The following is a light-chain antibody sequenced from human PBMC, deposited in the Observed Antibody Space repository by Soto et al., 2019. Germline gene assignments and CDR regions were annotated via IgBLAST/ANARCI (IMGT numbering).Light chain of an antibody. CDR1: TSDVGTYNL. V-gene: IGLV2-23*02. CDR3: SSYAGGKTAV. Sequence: QSALTQPASVSGSPGQSITISCTGTTSDVGTYNLVSWYQQHPDKAPKLMIYEVTKRPSGVSNRFSGSKSGNTASLTISGLQADDEADYYCSSYAGGKTAVFGGGTQLTVL. J-gene: IGLJ2*01. CDR2: EVT.